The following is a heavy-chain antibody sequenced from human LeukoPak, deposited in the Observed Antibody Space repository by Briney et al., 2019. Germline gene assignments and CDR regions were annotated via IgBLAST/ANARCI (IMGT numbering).Heavy chain of an antibody. CDR1: GYTFTSYG. CDR3: ARSSDYDFWSGYPGSDAFDI. CDR2: ISAYNGNT. J-gene: IGHJ3*02. V-gene: IGHV1-18*01. D-gene: IGHD3-3*01. Sequence: ASVKVSCKASGYTFTSYGISWVRQAPGQGLEWMGWISAYNGNTNYAQKLQGRVTMTTDTSTSTAYMELRSLRSDDTAVYYCARSSDYDFWSGYPGSDAFDIWGQGTMVTVSS.